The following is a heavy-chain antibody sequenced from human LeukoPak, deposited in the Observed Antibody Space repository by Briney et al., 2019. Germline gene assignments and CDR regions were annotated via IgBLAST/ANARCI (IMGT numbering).Heavy chain of an antibody. CDR3: AREVYYDALSAFDI. CDR1: GYSISSGYY. V-gene: IGHV4-38-2*02. D-gene: IGHD3-22*01. CDR2: IYHSGST. J-gene: IGHJ3*02. Sequence: SETLSLTCAVSGYSISSGYYWGWIRQPPGKGLEWIGSIYHSGSTYYNPSLKSRVTISVDTSKNQFSLKLSSVTAADTAVYYCAREVYYDALSAFDIWGQGTMVTVSS.